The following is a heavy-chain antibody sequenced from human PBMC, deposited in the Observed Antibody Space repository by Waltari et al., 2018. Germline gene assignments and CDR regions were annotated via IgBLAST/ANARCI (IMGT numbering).Heavy chain of an antibody. Sequence: EVQLVESGGGLVQPGGSLRLSCAASGFTFSSYGMHWVRQVPGKGLVWVSAMTRDGGRTRYADSVKGRFTISRDNAKNTLYLQMNSLRADDTAVYYCASHRPGGYGMDVWGHGTTVTVSS. D-gene: IGHD2-15*01. CDR1: GFTFSSYG. CDR2: MTRDGGRT. J-gene: IGHJ6*02. V-gene: IGHV3-74*01. CDR3: ASHRPGGYGMDV.